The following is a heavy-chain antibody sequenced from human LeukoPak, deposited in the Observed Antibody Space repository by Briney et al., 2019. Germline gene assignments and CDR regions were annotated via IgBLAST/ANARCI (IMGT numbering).Heavy chain of an antibody. CDR3: ARPPGFSTSFWD. D-gene: IGHD2-2*01. V-gene: IGHV4-39*01. Sequence: SETLSLTCTVSGGSISGSSYDWGWIRQPPGKGLEWIGSIHYSGGTYYKPSLKSRVTISVDTSKDQFSLKLSSVAAADTAVYYCARPPGFSTSFWDWGQGTLVTVSS. CDR2: IHYSGGT. CDR1: GGSISGSSYD. J-gene: IGHJ4*02.